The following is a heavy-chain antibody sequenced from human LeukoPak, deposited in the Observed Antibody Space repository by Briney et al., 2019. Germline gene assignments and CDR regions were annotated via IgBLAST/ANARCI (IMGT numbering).Heavy chain of an antibody. Sequence: PSETLSLTCAVYGGSFSGYYWSWIRQPPGKGLEWIGEINHSGSTNYNPSLKSRVTISVDTSKNQFSLKLSSVTAADTAVYYCARALDSGSYYLDYWGQGTLVTVSS. CDR2: INHSGST. CDR1: GGSFSGYY. D-gene: IGHD1-26*01. V-gene: IGHV4-34*01. J-gene: IGHJ4*02. CDR3: ARALDSGSYYLDY.